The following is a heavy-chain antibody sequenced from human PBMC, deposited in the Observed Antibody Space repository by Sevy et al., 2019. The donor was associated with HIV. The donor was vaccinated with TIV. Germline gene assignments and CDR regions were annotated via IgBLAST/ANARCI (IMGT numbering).Heavy chain of an antibody. V-gene: IGHV3-33*01. J-gene: IGHJ4*02. CDR3: ARDHEFYDYGDYGPTFFPDY. CDR2: IWFDGSNS. D-gene: IGHD4-17*01. Sequence: GGSLTLSCAASGFSFSSYGMHWVRHAPGKGLEWVALIWFDGSNSYYADSVKGRFTISRDTSKNTVYLQMNSLRAEDTAVYYCARDHEFYDYGDYGPTFFPDYWGQGNLVTVSS. CDR1: GFSFSSYG.